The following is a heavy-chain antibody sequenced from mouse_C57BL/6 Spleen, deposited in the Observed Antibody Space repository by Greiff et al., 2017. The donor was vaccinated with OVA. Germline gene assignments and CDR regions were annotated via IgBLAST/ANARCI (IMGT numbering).Heavy chain of an antibody. D-gene: IGHD4-1*01. CDR1: GFSLTSYG. CDR3: AKANWDYAMDY. CDR2: IWRGGST. Sequence: QVQLKESGPGLVQPSQSLSITCTVSGFSLTSYGVHWVRQSPGKGLEWLGVIWRGGSTDYNAAFMSRLGITKDNSKSLVFFKMNSLQADDTAIYYCAKANWDYAMDYWGQGTSVTVSS. J-gene: IGHJ4*01. V-gene: IGHV2-5*01.